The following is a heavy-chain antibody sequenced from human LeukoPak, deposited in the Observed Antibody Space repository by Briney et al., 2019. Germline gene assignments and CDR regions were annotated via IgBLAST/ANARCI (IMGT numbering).Heavy chain of an antibody. Sequence: GGSLRLSCAASGFTFSSYAMSWVRQAPGKGLEWVSAISGSGGSTFYANSVKGRFTISRDNSKNTLYLQMNSLEVEDTAIYYCARDWARCGAGCYSRADAFDIWGQGTMVTVSS. J-gene: IGHJ3*02. CDR2: ISGSGGST. CDR1: GFTFSSYA. V-gene: IGHV3-23*01. CDR3: ARDWARCGAGCYSRADAFDI. D-gene: IGHD2-21*02.